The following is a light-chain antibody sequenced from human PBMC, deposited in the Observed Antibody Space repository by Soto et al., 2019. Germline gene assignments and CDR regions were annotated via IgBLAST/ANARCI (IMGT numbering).Light chain of an antibody. J-gene: IGKJ1*01. CDR3: QQYGSSPRT. V-gene: IGKV3-20*01. CDR2: GVS. Sequence: ENVLTQSPGTLSLSPGERATLSCRASQSVSSTYLAWYQQKTGQAPRLLIYGVSSRTTGIPDRFSGSGSGTDFTLTISRLEPEDFAVYYCQQYGSSPRTFGQGTKVDIK. CDR1: QSVSSTY.